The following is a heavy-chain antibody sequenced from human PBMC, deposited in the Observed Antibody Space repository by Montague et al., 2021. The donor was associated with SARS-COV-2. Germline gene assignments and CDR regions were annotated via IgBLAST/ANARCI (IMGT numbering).Heavy chain of an antibody. V-gene: IGHV2-70*11. CDR1: GFSLSTSGTC. Sequence: PALVKPTQTLTLTCTFSGFSLSTSGTCVSWIRQPPGKALEWLARIDWDDDKYYSTSLKTRPTISKDTSKNQVVLTMTNMDPLDTATYYCARTYYGGRPFDYWGQGTLVTVSS. D-gene: IGHD4-23*01. CDR3: ARTYYGGRPFDY. CDR2: IDWDDDK. J-gene: IGHJ4*02.